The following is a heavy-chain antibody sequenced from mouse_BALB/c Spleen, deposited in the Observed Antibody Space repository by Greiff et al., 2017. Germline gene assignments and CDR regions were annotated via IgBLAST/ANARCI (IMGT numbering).Heavy chain of an antibody. CDR1: GFNIKDTY. V-gene: IGHV14-3*02. Sequence: EVQLMESGAELVKPGASVKLSCTASGFNIKDTYMHWVKQRPEQGLEWIGRIDPANGNTKYDPKFQGKATITADTSSNTAYLQLSSLTSEDTAVYYCARDGSSPYYAMDYWGQGTSVAVSS. J-gene: IGHJ4*01. CDR3: ARDGSSPYYAMDY. CDR2: IDPANGNT. D-gene: IGHD1-1*01.